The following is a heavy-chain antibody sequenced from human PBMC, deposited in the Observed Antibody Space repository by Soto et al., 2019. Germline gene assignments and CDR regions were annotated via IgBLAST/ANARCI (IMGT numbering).Heavy chain of an antibody. J-gene: IGHJ6*03. Sequence: ASVKVSCKASGYTFTSYGISWVRQAPGQGLEWMGWISAYNGITNYAQNFQGRVTMTTDTSTSTAYMELRSLRSDDTAVYYCARDQALLYYYYMDVWGKGTTVTVSS. V-gene: IGHV1-18*01. CDR2: ISAYNGIT. CDR1: GYTFTSYG. D-gene: IGHD1-26*01. CDR3: ARDQALLYYYYMDV.